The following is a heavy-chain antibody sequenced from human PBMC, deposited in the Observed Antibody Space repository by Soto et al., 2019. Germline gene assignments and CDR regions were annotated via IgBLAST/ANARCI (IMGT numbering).Heavy chain of an antibody. J-gene: IGHJ5*02. D-gene: IGHD6-6*01. V-gene: IGHV4-59*01. Sequence: SETLSLTCTVSGGSISSYYWSWIRQPPGKGLEWIGYIYYSGSTNYNPSLKSRVTISVDTSKNQFSLKLSSVTAADTAVYYCARMSSGSANWFDPWGQGTLVTVSS. CDR1: GGSISSYY. CDR3: ARMSSGSANWFDP. CDR2: IYYSGST.